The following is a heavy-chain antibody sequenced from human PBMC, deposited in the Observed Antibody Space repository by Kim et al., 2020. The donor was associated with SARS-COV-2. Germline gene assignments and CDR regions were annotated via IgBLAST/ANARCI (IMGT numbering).Heavy chain of an antibody. Sequence: GGSLRLSCAASGFTFSDYSMSWIRQAPGKGLEGVSYISSSSSDTNYADPLKGRFTISRDNANNSLYLQMNSLRAEDTAVYYCARAVAGNDYWGQGTLVTVSS. CDR3: ARAVAGNDY. V-gene: IGHV3-11*05. D-gene: IGHD6-19*01. CDR1: GFTFSDYS. J-gene: IGHJ4*02. CDR2: ISSSSSDT.